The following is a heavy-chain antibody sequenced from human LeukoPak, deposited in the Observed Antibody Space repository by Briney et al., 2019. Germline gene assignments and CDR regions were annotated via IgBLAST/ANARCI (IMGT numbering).Heavy chain of an antibody. D-gene: IGHD3-22*01. CDR3: AKDLYDSSGYNY. V-gene: IGHV3-23*01. Sequence: GGSLRLSCAASGFTFSSYAMSWVRQAPGKGLEWVSAISGSGGSTYYADSVKGRFTISRDNSKNTLYLQMNRLRAEDTAVYYCAKDLYDSSGYNYWGQGTLVTVSS. CDR2: ISGSGGST. CDR1: GFTFSSYA. J-gene: IGHJ4*02.